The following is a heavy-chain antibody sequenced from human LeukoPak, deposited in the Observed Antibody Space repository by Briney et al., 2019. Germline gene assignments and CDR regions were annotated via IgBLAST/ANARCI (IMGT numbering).Heavy chain of an antibody. V-gene: IGHV3-21*01. Sequence: PGGSLRLSCAASGFTFSSYAMSWVRQAPGKGLEWVSAISSSSSYIYYADSVKGRFTISRDDAKNSLYLQMNSLRAEDTAVYYCASNIAAAGIDYDYWGQGTLVTVSS. D-gene: IGHD6-13*01. CDR1: GFTFSSYA. J-gene: IGHJ4*02. CDR3: ASNIAAAGIDYDY. CDR2: ISSSSSYI.